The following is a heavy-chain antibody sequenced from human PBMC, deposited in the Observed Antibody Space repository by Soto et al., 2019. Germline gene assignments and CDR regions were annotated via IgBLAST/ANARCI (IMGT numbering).Heavy chain of an antibody. CDR3: ARKLGYCSGGSRDFFDY. V-gene: IGHV1-18*01. CDR2: ISAYNGNT. Sequence: ASVKVSSRVTGYTFIGYGISWVRQAPGQGLEWMGWISAYNGNTNYAQKLQGRVTMTTDTSTSTAHMDLRSLRSDDTPVYYCARKLGYCSGGSRDFFDYWGRGTLVTVSS. CDR1: GYTFIGYG. D-gene: IGHD2-15*01. J-gene: IGHJ4*02.